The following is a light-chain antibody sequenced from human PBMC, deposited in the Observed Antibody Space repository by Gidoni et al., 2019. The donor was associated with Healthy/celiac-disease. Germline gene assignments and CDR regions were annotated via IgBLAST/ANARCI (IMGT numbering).Light chain of an antibody. V-gene: IGKV1-5*03. CDR3: QQYNSYPYT. J-gene: IGKJ2*01. Sequence: DIPKTQYPSTLSASVGDRVPITCRASQSISSWLAWYQQKPGKAPKLLIYKASSLESGVPSRFSGSGSGTEFTLTISSLQPDDFATYYCQQYNSYPYTFGQGIKLEIK. CDR2: KAS. CDR1: QSISSW.